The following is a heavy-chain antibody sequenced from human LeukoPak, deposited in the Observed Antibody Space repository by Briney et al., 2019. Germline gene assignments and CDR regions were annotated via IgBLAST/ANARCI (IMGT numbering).Heavy chain of an antibody. CDR1: GFAFRSNW. Sequence: GGSLRLSCAASGFAFRSNWMAWVRQAPGMGLEWVANIKEDASQKKYPDSVRGRFTITRDNAKNSLFLQMDSLRAEDTAVYYCASHGYINNWYYFQHWGQGVLVTVSS. CDR3: ASHGYINNWYYFQH. J-gene: IGHJ1*01. CDR2: IKEDASQK. V-gene: IGHV3-7*01. D-gene: IGHD2-2*02.